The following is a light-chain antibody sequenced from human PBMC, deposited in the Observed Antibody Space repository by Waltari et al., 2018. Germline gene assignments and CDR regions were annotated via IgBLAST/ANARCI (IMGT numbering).Light chain of an antibody. CDR3: SSYTSSSTLV. J-gene: IGLJ2*01. Sequence: QSALTQPASVSGSPGQSIALPSTGTSSYLGCYNFSPWYQQHPGKTPKLMIYDVTNRPSGVSNRFSGSKSGNTASLTISGLQAEDEADYYCSSYTSSSTLVFGGGTKLTVL. CDR2: DVT. V-gene: IGLV2-14*01. CDR1: SSYLGCYNF.